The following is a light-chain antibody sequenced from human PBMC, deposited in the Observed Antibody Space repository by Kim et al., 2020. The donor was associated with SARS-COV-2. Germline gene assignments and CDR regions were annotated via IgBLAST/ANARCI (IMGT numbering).Light chain of an antibody. CDR1: QSVSSNF. J-gene: IGKJ1*01. CDR2: SAS. Sequence: ENVLTQSPGTLSLSPGERATLSCRASQSVSSNFLAWYQQKAGQAPRLVIYSASSRASGIPDRFSGGGSGTDFTLTISTLEPEDFAVYYCRQKATSPVTFGQGTTVEIK. CDR3: RQKATSPVT. V-gene: IGKV3-20*01.